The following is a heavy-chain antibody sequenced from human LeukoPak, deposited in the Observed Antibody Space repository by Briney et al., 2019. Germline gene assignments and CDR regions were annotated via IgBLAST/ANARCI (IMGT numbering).Heavy chain of an antibody. D-gene: IGHD1-26*01. CDR2: IKSDGSST. J-gene: IGHJ4*02. Sequence: PGRSLRLSCAASGFTFSRYWMHWVRQAPEKGLVWVSCIKSDGSSTSIADSAKGRFTISRDNDKSTVYLQVNSLRAEDTAVYYCVRDNRSYNFDYWGQGTLVTVSS. V-gene: IGHV3-74*01. CDR1: GFTFSRYW. CDR3: VRDNRSYNFDY.